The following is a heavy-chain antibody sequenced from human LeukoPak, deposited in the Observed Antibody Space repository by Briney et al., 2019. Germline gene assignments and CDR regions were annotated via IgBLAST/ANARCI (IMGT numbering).Heavy chain of an antibody. CDR2: INPNSGVT. Sequence: SVKVSCKASGHTFTGYYMHWVRQAPGQGREWLRWINPNSGVTNYAQKFQGRITMTRDTSITTVYMELSSLTSDDTAVYYCGSGQWLVGVFYWGQGTLVTVSS. D-gene: IGHD6-19*01. J-gene: IGHJ4*02. CDR3: GSGQWLVGVFY. CDR1: GHTFTGYY. V-gene: IGHV1-2*02.